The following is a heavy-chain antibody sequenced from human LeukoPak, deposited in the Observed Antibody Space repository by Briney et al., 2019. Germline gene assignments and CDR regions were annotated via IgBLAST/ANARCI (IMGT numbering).Heavy chain of an antibody. D-gene: IGHD1-26*01. Sequence: SETLSLTCAVYGGSFSGYYWSWIRQPPGKGLEWIGEINPSGSTNYNPSLKSRVTISVDTSRNQFSLKLSSVTAADTAVYYCARHPGSYALRPEYYFDYWGQGTLVTVSS. V-gene: IGHV4-34*01. CDR1: GGSFSGYY. CDR3: ARHPGSYALRPEYYFDY. J-gene: IGHJ4*02. CDR2: INPSGST.